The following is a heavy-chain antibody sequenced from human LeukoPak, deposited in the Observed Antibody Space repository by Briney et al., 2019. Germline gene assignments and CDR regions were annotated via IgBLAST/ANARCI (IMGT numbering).Heavy chain of an antibody. V-gene: IGHV1-24*01. Sequence: ASVKVSCKVSGYTLTGLSMHWVRQAPGKGLEWMGGFDPEDGETIYAQKFQGRVTMTEDTSTDTAYMELSSLRSEDTAVYYCATEGLRAVPAANPYYYYGMDVWGKGTTVTVSS. CDR2: FDPEDGET. CDR3: ATEGLRAVPAANPYYYYGMDV. CDR1: GYTLTGLS. D-gene: IGHD2-2*01. J-gene: IGHJ6*04.